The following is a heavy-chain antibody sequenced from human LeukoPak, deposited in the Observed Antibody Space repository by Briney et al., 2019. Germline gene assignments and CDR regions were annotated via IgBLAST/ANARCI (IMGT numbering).Heavy chain of an antibody. V-gene: IGHV3-30-3*01. CDR3: ATLTTVRDY. Sequence: GRSLRLSCAASGFTFSSYAMHWVRQAPGKGLEWVAVIAYDGSNKYYADSVMGRFTISRDNSKNTLYLQMNSLRAEDTAVYYCATLTTVRDYWGQGTLVTVSS. CDR2: IAYDGSNK. D-gene: IGHD4-17*01. CDR1: GFTFSSYA. J-gene: IGHJ4*02.